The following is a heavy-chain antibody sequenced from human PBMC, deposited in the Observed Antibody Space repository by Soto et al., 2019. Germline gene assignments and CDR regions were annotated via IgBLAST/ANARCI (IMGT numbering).Heavy chain of an antibody. CDR1: CGSISSGDYY. D-gene: IGHD3-22*01. V-gene: IGHV4-30-4*01. Sequence: QVQLQESGPGLVKPSQTLSLPCTVSCGSISSGDYYWSWIRPPPGKGLEWIGYIYYSGSPYYTPSLTRRVTISVDASKNQVSLKLSSVTAADTAVYYGAREDYYDSSGLLAYWGQGTLVTVSS. CDR3: AREDYYDSSGLLAY. CDR2: IYYSGSP. J-gene: IGHJ4*02.